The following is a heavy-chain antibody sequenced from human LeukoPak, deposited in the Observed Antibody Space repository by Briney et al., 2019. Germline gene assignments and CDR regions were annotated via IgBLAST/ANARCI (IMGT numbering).Heavy chain of an antibody. Sequence: PGGSLRLSCAASGFTFSSYSMNWVRQAPGKGLEWVSYISSSSSTIYYADSVKGRFTISRDNAKNSLYLQMNSLRAEDTAVYYCARVFLTKVTTFDYWGQGTLVTVSS. V-gene: IGHV3-48*01. CDR3: ARVFLTKVTTFDY. CDR1: GFTFSSYS. D-gene: IGHD4-17*01. J-gene: IGHJ4*02. CDR2: ISSSSSTI.